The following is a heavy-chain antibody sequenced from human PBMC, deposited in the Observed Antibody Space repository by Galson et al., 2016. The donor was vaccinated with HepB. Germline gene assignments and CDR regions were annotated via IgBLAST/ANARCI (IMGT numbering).Heavy chain of an antibody. CDR3: AKGLQYYSYALDV. CDR2: VWSDETNK. Sequence: SLRLSCAASGFPFSSYGMHWVRQAPGKGLEWVTIVWSDETNKYYADSVKGRFTISRDNSKNTLDLQMNSLRAEDTAIYYCAKGLQYYSYALDVWGQGTTVTVSS. V-gene: IGHV3-33*06. CDR1: GFPFSSYG. J-gene: IGHJ6*02.